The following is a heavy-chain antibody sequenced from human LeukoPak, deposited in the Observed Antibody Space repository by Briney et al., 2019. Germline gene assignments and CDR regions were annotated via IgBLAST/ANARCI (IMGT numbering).Heavy chain of an antibody. CDR1: GFTFSSYA. CDR3: ARGWEDQPAPVDY. Sequence: GGSLRLSCAASGFTFSSYAMHWVRQAPGKGLEWVAVISYDGSNKYYADSVKGRFTISRDNSKNTLYLQMNSLRAEDTAVYYCARGWEDQPAPVDYWGQGTLVTVSS. J-gene: IGHJ4*02. CDR2: ISYDGSNK. V-gene: IGHV3-30-3*01. D-gene: IGHD2-2*01.